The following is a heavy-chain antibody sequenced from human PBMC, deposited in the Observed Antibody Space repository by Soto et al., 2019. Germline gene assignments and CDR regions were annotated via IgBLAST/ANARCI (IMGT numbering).Heavy chain of an antibody. Sequence: GGSLRLSCGASGFTFEDYAIHWGRQAPGKGLEWVSGISLNSGSIGYADSVKGRFTISRDNAKNSLYLQMNSLRAEDTALYYCAKVHGAAGYLDAFDIWGQGTMVTVSS. V-gene: IGHV3-9*01. D-gene: IGHD6-13*01. CDR2: ISLNSGSI. CDR3: AKVHGAAGYLDAFDI. J-gene: IGHJ3*02. CDR1: GFTFEDYA.